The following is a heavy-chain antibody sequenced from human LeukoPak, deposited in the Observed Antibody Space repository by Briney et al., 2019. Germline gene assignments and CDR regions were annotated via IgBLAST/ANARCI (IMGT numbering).Heavy chain of an antibody. V-gene: IGHV4-39*07. J-gene: IGHJ3*02. D-gene: IGHD3-22*01. CDR3: ARPYYGSSGYYCDAFDI. CDR2: IYYSGST. Sequence: SETLSLTCTVSGGSISSSSYYWGWIRQPPGKGLEWIGSIYYSGSTYYNPSLKSRATISVDTSKNQFSLKLSSVTAADTAVYYCARPYYGSSGYYCDAFDIWGQGTMVTVSS. CDR1: GGSISSSSYY.